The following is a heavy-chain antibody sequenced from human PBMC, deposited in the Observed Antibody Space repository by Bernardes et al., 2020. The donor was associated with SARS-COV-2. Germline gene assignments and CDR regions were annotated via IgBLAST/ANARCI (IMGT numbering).Heavy chain of an antibody. CDR3: ASTPVTMILVVITYYYFGL. V-gene: IGHV4-39*01. CDR1: GDSVSSSSYF. J-gene: IGHJ2*01. D-gene: IGHD3-22*01. CDR2: IYSGGIT. Sequence: SETLSLTCTVSGDSVSSSSYFWGWIRQPPGKGLEWIGSIYSGGITYDNQSLKSRATISVDTSKNQFSLQLTSVTAADTAMYYCASTPVTMILVVITYYYFGLWGRGTLVTVSS.